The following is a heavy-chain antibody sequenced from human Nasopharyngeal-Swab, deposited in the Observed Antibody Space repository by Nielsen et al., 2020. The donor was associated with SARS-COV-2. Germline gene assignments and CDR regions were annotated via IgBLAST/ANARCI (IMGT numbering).Heavy chain of an antibody. CDR1: GFRFTSYG. CDR3: AKVLSGFEYDY. D-gene: IGHD6-25*01. V-gene: IGHV3-30*18. Sequence: GESLKISCAASGFRFTSYGMHWVRQAPGKGLEWVAMMSFDGGHKYYGGSVSGRFTISRDTSKDTLYLQMNNLRAADTAVYYCAKVLSGFEYDYWGQRTLVTVTS. CDR2: MSFDGGHK. J-gene: IGHJ4*02.